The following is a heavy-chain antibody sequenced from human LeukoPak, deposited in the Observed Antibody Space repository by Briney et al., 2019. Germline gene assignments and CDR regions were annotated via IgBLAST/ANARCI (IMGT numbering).Heavy chain of an antibody. CDR1: GFNFNNAW. V-gene: IGHV3-15*01. CDR3: TTDLPGGSSGIDY. Sequence: GGSLILSCAGSGFNFNNAWMSWVRQAPGKGLEWVGRIKRKTDGGTTDYAAPVKGRFTISRDGSKTLYLQMNSLKTEDTAVYYCTTDLPGGSSGIDYWGQGTLVTVSS. D-gene: IGHD6-25*01. CDR2: IKRKTDGGTT. J-gene: IGHJ4*02.